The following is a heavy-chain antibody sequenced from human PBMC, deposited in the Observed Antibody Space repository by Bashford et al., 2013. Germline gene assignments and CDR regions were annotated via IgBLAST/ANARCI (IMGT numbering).Heavy chain of an antibody. D-gene: IGHD6-13*01. V-gene: IGHV4-34*01. CDR3: ARLRKAAAGRGAYYYGMDG. Sequence: SETLSLTCAVYGGSFSGYSWNWIRQPPQKGLEWIGEINHSGSTNYNPSLKSRVTISEDTSKNQFSLKLSSVTAADTAVYYXARLRKAAAGRGAYYYGMDGLGPRDHGSPVSS. J-gene: IGHJ6*02. CDR1: GGSFSGYS. CDR2: INHSGST.